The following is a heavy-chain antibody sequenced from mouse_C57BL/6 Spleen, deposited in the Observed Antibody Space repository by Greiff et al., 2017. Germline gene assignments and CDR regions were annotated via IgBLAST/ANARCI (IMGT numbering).Heavy chain of an antibody. V-gene: IGHV14-1*01. Sequence: VQLKQSGAELVRPGASVKLSCTASGFNIKDYYMHWVKQRPEQGLEWIGRIDPEDGDTEYAPKFQGKATMTADTSSNTAYLQLSSLTSEDTAVYYCTTRGYGSSLFDYWGQGTTLTVSS. J-gene: IGHJ2*01. CDR1: GFNIKDYY. D-gene: IGHD1-1*01. CDR2: IDPEDGDT. CDR3: TTRGYGSSLFDY.